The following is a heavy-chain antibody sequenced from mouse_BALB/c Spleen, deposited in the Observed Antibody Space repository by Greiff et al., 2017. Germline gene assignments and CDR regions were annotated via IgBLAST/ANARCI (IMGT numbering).Heavy chain of an antibody. Sequence: QVQLKESGPDLVAPSQSLSITCTVSGFSLTSYGVHWVRQPPGKGLEWLVVIWSDGSTTYNSALKSRLSISKDNSKSQVFLKMNSLQTDDTAMYYCARHPDYDYYAMDYWGQGTSVTVSS. V-gene: IGHV2-6-2*01. CDR3: ARHPDYDYYAMDY. D-gene: IGHD1-1*02. CDR2: IWSDGST. CDR1: GFSLTSYG. J-gene: IGHJ4*01.